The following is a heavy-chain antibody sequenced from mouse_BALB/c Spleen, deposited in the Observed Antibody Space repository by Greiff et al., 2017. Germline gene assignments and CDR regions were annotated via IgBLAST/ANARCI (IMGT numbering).Heavy chain of an antibody. J-gene: IGHJ3*01. CDR1: GYAFTNYL. V-gene: IGHV1-54*01. Sequence: VQLQQSGAELVRPGTSVKVSCKASGYAFTNYLIEWVKQRPGQGLEWIGVINPGSGGTNYNEKFKGKATLTADKSSSTAYMQLSSLKSDDSAVYFCARGRYDDWFAYWGQGTLVTVSA. CDR2: INPGSGGT. D-gene: IGHD2-14*01. CDR3: ARGRYDDWFAY.